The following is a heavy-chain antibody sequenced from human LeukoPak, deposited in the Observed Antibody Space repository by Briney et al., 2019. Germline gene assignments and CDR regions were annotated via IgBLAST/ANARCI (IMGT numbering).Heavy chain of an antibody. V-gene: IGHV1-18*01. CDR3: ARAVDYHDSSGYYYPIDH. D-gene: IGHD3-22*01. Sequence: ASVKVSCTTSGYTFTSYLITWVRQAPGQGLEWMGWISPYNGNTNYLQKYQGRVTMSTDTSTTTAYMDPRNLKFDDTAVYYCARAVDYHDSSGYYYPIDHWGQGTLVTVSS. CDR1: GYTFTSYL. J-gene: IGHJ4*02. CDR2: ISPYNGNT.